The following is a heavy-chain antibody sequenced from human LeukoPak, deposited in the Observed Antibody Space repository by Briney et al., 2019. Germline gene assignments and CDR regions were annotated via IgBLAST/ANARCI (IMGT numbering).Heavy chain of an antibody. CDR1: GYTFTGYY. V-gene: IGHV1-2*02. CDR2: INPNSGGT. Sequence: ASVKVSCKASGYTFTGYYMHWVRQAPGQGLEWMGWINPNSGGTNYAQKFQGRVTMTRDTSISTAYMELSRLRSDDTAVYYCARGSRPRVLRFLEWLLLFWGQGTLVTVSS. D-gene: IGHD3-3*01. CDR3: ARGSRPRVLRFLEWLLLF. J-gene: IGHJ4*02.